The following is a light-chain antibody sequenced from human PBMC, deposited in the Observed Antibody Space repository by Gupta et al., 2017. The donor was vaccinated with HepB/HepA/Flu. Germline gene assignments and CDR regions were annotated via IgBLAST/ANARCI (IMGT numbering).Light chain of an antibody. V-gene: IGKV2-28*01. CDR1: QSLLHGNGHNY. CDR2: LGS. CDR3: MQALQTPPYS. J-gene: IGKJ2*03. Sequence: DIVLPQSPLSLPVTPGEPASISCRSSQSLLHGNGHNYLDWYLQRPGQSPQLLIYLGSNRASGVTDRFSGSGSGTDFTLKISRVEAEDVGVYYCMQALQTPPYSFGQGTKLEIK.